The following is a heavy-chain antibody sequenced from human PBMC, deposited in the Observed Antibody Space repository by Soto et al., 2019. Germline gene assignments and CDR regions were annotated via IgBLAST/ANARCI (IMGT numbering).Heavy chain of an antibody. CDR1: GGSISSSSYY. D-gene: IGHD3-10*01. J-gene: IGHJ4*02. Sequence: QLHLQESGPGLVKPSETLSLTCTVSGGSISSSSYYWGWIRQPPGKGLEWIGSTYYSGSTYYIPSLRSSVTLSVDTGNGPCSVKLSSVTAADTAVYDGASYDACRGVDDYWGQGTLITVSS. V-gene: IGHV4-39*01. CDR2: TYYSGST. CDR3: ASYDACRGVDDY.